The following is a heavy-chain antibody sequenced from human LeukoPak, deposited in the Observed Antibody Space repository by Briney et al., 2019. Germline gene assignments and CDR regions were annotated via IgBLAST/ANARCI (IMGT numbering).Heavy chain of an antibody. CDR1: EFTFSNYW. Sequence: GGSLRLSCAASEFTFSNYWMSWVRLAPGKGMEWVANIKQDGSGTYYVDTVKGRFTISRDNAKNSLYLQMNSLRAEDTTVYYCAGCSTVTTYYYSYYMDIWGKGTTVTVSS. CDR3: AGCSTVTTYYYSYYMDI. V-gene: IGHV3-7*01. J-gene: IGHJ6*03. D-gene: IGHD4-17*01. CDR2: IKQDGSGT.